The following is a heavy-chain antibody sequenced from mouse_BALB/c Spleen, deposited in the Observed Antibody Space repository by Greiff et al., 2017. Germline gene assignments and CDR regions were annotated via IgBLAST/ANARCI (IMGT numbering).Heavy chain of an antibody. CDR3: DRGGFDY. V-gene: IGHV14-3*02. Sequence: EVQLQESGAELVKPGASVKLSCTASGFYIKDTYMHWVKQRPEQGLEWIGRIDPANGNTKYDPKFQGKATITADTSSNTAYLQLSSLTSEDTAVYYCDRGGFDYWGQGTTLTVSS. CDR1: GFYIKDTY. CDR2: IDPANGNT. J-gene: IGHJ2*01.